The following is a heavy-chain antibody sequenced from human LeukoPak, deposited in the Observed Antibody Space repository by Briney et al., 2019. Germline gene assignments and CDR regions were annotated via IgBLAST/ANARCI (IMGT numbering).Heavy chain of an antibody. D-gene: IGHD6-13*01. CDR2: INAGNGNT. CDR3: ARDLIAAAGTRGLDY. J-gene: IGHJ4*02. Sequence: ASVKVSCKASGYTFTSYAMHWVRQAPGQRLEWMGWINAGNGNTKYSQKFQGRVTITRDTSASTAYMELSSLRSEDTAVYYCARDLIAAAGTRGLDYWGQGTLVTVSS. V-gene: IGHV1-3*01. CDR1: GYTFTSYA.